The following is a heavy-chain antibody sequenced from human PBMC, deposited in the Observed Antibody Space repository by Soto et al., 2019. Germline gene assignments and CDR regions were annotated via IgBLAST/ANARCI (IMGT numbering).Heavy chain of an antibody. D-gene: IGHD3-22*01. Sequence: SETLSLTCAVYGGSFSGYYWSWIRQPPGKGLEWIGEINHSGSTNYNPSLKSRVTISVDTSKNQFSLKLSSVTAADTAVYYCAREQYDSSGYYPRDSDYWGQGTLVTVSS. CDR2: INHSGST. CDR3: AREQYDSSGYYPRDSDY. V-gene: IGHV4-34*01. CDR1: GGSFSGYY. J-gene: IGHJ4*02.